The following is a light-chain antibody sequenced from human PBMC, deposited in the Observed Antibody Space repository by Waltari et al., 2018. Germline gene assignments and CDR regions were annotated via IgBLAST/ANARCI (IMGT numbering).Light chain of an antibody. CDR2: DAS. CDR3: QQYNKWPPYT. J-gene: IGKJ2*01. V-gene: IGKV1-12*01. CDR1: QGISSR. Sequence: DIQMSQSPSSVSASVGDRVTITCRARQGISSRLAWYQQKPGKAPQLLISDASSLHSGVPSRFSGSGAGTEFTLTINSLQAEDFAIYYCQQYNKWPPYTFGQGTKLEIK.